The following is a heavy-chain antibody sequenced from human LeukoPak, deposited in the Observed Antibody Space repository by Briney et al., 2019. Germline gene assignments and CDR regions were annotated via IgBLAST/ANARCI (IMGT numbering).Heavy chain of an antibody. J-gene: IGHJ2*01. V-gene: IGHV4-59*11. Sequence: PSETLPLTCTVSGGSISSHYWSWIRQPPGKGLEWIGYIYYSGGTNYNPSLKSRVTMLVDTSKNQFSLKLSSVTAADTAVYYCARGGFSGGILRYFDLWGRGTLVTVSS. CDR1: GGSISSHY. D-gene: IGHD2-15*01. CDR2: IYYSGGT. CDR3: ARGGFSGGILRYFDL.